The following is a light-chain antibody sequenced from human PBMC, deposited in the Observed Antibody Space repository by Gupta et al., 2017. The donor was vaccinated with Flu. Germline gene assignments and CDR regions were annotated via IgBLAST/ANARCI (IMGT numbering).Light chain of an antibody. J-gene: IGLJ1*01. Sequence: QSALPQPASVSGSPGQSITISFPGTSSDVGTYNYVAWYQQHPGKAPKLMIYEVSNRPSGVSNRFSGSKSGNTASLTISGLQADDEADYYCSSYTTSSPYVFGTGTKVTVL. CDR2: EVS. CDR1: SSDVGTYNY. CDR3: SSYTTSSPYV. V-gene: IGLV2-14*03.